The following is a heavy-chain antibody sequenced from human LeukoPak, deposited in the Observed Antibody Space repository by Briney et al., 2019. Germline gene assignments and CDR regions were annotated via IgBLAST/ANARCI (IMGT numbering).Heavy chain of an antibody. Sequence: GASVKVSCKASGYTFTGYYMHWVRQAPGQGLEWMGWINPNSGGTNYAQKFQGRVTMTRDTSISTAYMELSRLRSDDTAVYYCARDQITIHHDAFDIWGQGTMVTVSS. CDR3: ARDQITIHHDAFDI. J-gene: IGHJ3*02. CDR2: INPNSGGT. CDR1: GYTFTGYY. V-gene: IGHV1-2*02. D-gene: IGHD3-3*01.